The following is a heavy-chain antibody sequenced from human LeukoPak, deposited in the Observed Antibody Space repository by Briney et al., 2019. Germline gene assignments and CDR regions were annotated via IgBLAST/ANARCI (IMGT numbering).Heavy chain of an antibody. J-gene: IGHJ5*02. CDR3: GGSSSYNWFDP. V-gene: IGHV3-74*01. CDR2: ISRDGSSP. CDR1: GFTFSSYW. D-gene: IGHD6-6*01. Sequence: QPGGSLRLSCAASGFTFSSYWMHWVRQAPGKGLVWASRISRDGSSPNYADSVKGRFTISRDNAKNTLYLQMNSLSADDTAVYYCGGSSSYNWFDPWGQGTLVTVSS.